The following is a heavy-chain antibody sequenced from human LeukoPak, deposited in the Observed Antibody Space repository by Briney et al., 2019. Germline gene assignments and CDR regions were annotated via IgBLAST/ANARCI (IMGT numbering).Heavy chain of an antibody. CDR1: GGTFISYA. CDR2: IIPILGIA. CDR3: AREGGTTVTTLFDY. J-gene: IGHJ4*02. V-gene: IGHV1-69*04. D-gene: IGHD4-17*01. Sequence: GASVKVSCKASGGTFISYAISWVRQAPGQGLEWMGRIIPILGIANYAQKFQGRVTITADKSTSTAYMELSSLRSEDTAVYYCAREGGTTVTTLFDYWGQGTLVTVSS.